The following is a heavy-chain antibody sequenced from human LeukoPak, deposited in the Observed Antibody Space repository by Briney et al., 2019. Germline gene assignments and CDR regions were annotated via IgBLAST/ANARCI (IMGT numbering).Heavy chain of an antibody. D-gene: IGHD1-1*01. CDR1: GFIFSSYA. CDR2: ISGSGGTT. J-gene: IGHJ4*02. Sequence: GGSLRLSCAASGFIFSSYAMSWVRQAPGKGLEWVSVISGSGGTTYYADSVKGRFTISRDNSKNTLYLQMSSLRAEDTAVYYCAKVGPSTTGTTTSGFDSWGQGTLVTVSS. CDR3: AKVGPSTTGTTTSGFDS. V-gene: IGHV3-23*01.